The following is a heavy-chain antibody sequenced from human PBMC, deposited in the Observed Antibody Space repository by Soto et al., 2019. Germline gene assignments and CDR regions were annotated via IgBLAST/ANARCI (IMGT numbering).Heavy chain of an antibody. Sequence: ASVKVSCKASGYTFTGYYMHWVRQAPGQGLEWMGWINPNSCGTNYAQKFQGWVTMTRDTSISTAYMELSRLRSDDTAVYYCAREGYDYVWGSYRSHRPKDNAFDIWGQGTMVTVSS. CDR3: AREGYDYVWGSYRSHRPKDNAFDI. CDR1: GYTFTGYY. J-gene: IGHJ3*02. CDR2: INPNSCGT. D-gene: IGHD3-16*02. V-gene: IGHV1-2*04.